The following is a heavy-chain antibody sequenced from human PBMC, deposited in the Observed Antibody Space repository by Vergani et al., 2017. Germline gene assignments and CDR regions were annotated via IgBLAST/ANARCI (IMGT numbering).Heavy chain of an antibody. Sequence: QVQLVQSGAEVKKPGASVKVSCKASGDTFTSYGISWVRQAPGQGLEWMGWISAYNGNTNYAQKLQGRVTMTTDTSTSTAYMGLRSLRSDDTAVYYCARTAQQWLVRGPFDPWGQGTLVTVSS. CDR1: GDTFTSYG. D-gene: IGHD6-19*01. CDR2: ISAYNGNT. CDR3: ARTAQQWLVRGPFDP. V-gene: IGHV1-18*01. J-gene: IGHJ5*02.